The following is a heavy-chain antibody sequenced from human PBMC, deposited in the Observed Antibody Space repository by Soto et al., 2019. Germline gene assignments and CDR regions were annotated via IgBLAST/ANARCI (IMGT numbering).Heavy chain of an antibody. J-gene: IGHJ5*02. D-gene: IGHD3-16*01. Sequence: ASVKVSCKASGYSFTNNDVSCVRQATGQGLEWMGWMNPGSGDTGYAQKFQGRVTMTRDISIATAYMELSSLRSDDTAIYYCARMETFGSLNWFDPWGQGTLVTVSS. V-gene: IGHV1-8*01. CDR2: MNPGSGDT. CDR1: GYSFTNND. CDR3: ARMETFGSLNWFDP.